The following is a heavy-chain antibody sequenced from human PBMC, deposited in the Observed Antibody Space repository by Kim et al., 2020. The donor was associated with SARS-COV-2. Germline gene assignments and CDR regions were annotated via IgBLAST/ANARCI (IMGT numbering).Heavy chain of an antibody. Sequence: SETLSLTCAVSGDSMTSGYYSWSWIRQPPGKGLEGIGYIYYSGETYYHPSLKSRVTISVDRSKSQLSLSLSSVTAADTAVYYCARGGSPQSGPDYGGPGNLVTVSS. D-gene: IGHD2-15*01. J-gene: IGHJ4*02. CDR1: GDSMTSGYYS. CDR3: ARGGSPQSGPDY. CDR2: IYYSGET. V-gene: IGHV4-30-2*01.